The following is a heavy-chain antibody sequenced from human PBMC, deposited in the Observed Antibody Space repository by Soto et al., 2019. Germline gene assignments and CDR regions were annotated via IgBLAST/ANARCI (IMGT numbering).Heavy chain of an antibody. CDR1: GFTFSSYA. J-gene: IGHJ6*03. V-gene: IGHV3-23*01. CDR3: AKIPITSFEVFIIPYYCYMDV. CDR2: ISGSGGST. D-gene: IGHD3-3*01. Sequence: EVQLLESGGGLVQPGGSLRLSCAASGFTFSSYAMSWVRQAPGKGLEWVSAISGSGGSTYYADSVKGRFTISRDNSKNTLYLNMISLKDEDTSVYDCAKIPITSFEVFIIPYYCYMDVLAVGTTVTVSS.